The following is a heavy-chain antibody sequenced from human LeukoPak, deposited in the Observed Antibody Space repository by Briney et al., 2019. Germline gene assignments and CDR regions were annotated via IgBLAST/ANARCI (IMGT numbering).Heavy chain of an antibody. J-gene: IGHJ4*02. CDR2: IDRDDDK. Sequence: SGPTLVNPTQTLTLTCTFSGFSLSTSGMCVSWIRQHPGTALEWLARIDRDDDKYYSTSLKTRLTISKDTSKNQVVLTMTNMDPVDTATYYCARISGNWNEPDYWGQGTLVTVSS. D-gene: IGHD1-1*01. V-gene: IGHV2-70*11. CDR1: GFSLSTSGMC. CDR3: ARISGNWNEPDY.